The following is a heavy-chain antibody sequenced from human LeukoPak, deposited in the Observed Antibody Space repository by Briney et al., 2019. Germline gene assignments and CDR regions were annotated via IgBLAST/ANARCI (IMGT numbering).Heavy chain of an antibody. CDR3: ARDQGDIVVVVATDRAFDI. Sequence: PGGSLRLSCAASGFTFSSYAMHWVRQAPGKGLEWVAVISYDGSNKYYADSMKGRFTISRDNSKNTLYLQMNSLRAEDTAVYYCARDQGDIVVVVATDRAFDIWGQGTMVTVSS. CDR2: ISYDGSNK. CDR1: GFTFSSYA. J-gene: IGHJ3*02. V-gene: IGHV3-30-3*01. D-gene: IGHD2-15*01.